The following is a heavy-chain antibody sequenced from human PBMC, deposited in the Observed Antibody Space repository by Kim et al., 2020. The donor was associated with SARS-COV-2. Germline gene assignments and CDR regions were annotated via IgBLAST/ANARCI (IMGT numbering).Heavy chain of an antibody. V-gene: IGHV1-3*01. D-gene: IGHD1-26*01. Sequence: ASVKVSCKASGYTFTSYAMHWVRQAPGQRLEWMGWINAGNGNTKYSQKFQGRVTITRDTSASTAYMELSSLRSEDTAVYYCARDNRGSLNFDYWGQGTLVTVSS. CDR1: GYTFTSYA. CDR3: ARDNRGSLNFDY. CDR2: INAGNGNT. J-gene: IGHJ4*02.